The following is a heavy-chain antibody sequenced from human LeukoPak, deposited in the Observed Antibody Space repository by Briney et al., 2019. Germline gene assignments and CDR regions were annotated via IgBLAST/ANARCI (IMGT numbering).Heavy chain of an antibody. CDR3: AKVGYSSGWYGQYYFDY. V-gene: IGHV3-9*01. J-gene: IGHJ4*02. Sequence: GGSLLLSCAASGFTFDDYAMHWVRQAPGKGLEWVSGISWNSGSIGYADSVKGRFTISRDNAKNSLYLQMNSLRAEDTALYYCAKVGYSSGWYGQYYFDYWGQGTLVTVSS. D-gene: IGHD6-19*01. CDR2: ISWNSGSI. CDR1: GFTFDDYA.